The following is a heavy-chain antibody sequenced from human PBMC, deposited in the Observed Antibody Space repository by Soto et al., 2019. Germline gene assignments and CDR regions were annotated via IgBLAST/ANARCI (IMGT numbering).Heavy chain of an antibody. J-gene: IGHJ4*02. CDR3: TTDDYGGNSAFDY. CDR2: VYSSGTT. Sequence: SETLSLTCSVSGGSINSYWWSWIRQPAGKGLEWIGRVYSSGTTDYNPSLNSRATLSVETSKNQFSLKLSSVTAADTAVYYCTTDDYGGNSAFDYWGQGTLVTVSS. D-gene: IGHD4-17*01. CDR1: GGSINSYW. V-gene: IGHV4-4*07.